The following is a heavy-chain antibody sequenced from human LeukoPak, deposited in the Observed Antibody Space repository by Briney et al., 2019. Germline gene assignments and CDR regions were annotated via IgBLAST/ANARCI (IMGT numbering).Heavy chain of an antibody. CDR3: AKDRWDSGYDNFDY. CDR1: GFTSSSYA. Sequence: GGSLRLSCAASGFTSSSYAMSWVRQAPGKGLEWVSAISGSGGSTYYADSVKGRFTISRDNSKNTLYLQMNSLGAEDTAVYYCAKDRWDSGYDNFDYWGQGTLVTVSS. CDR2: ISGSGGST. D-gene: IGHD5-12*01. J-gene: IGHJ4*02. V-gene: IGHV3-23*01.